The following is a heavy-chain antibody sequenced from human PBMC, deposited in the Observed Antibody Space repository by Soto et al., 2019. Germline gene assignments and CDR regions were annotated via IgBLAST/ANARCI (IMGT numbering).Heavy chain of an antibody. CDR1: GFTFSSYW. D-gene: IGHD6-19*01. CDR2: INSGGSTT. Sequence: EVQLVESGGGLVQPGGSLRLSCAASGFTFSSYWMHWVRQAPGKGLVWVSRINSGGSTTSYADSVKGRFTISRDNARNTLYLQMNSLRAEDTAIYYCARAGTGWYWFDPWGQATLVTVSS. V-gene: IGHV3-74*01. J-gene: IGHJ5*02. CDR3: ARAGTGWYWFDP.